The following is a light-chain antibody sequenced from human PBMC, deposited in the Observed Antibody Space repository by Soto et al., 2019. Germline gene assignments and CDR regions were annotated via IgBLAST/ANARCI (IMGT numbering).Light chain of an antibody. V-gene: IGKV3-20*01. CDR3: QQYGSSLWT. Sequence: EIVMTQSPATLSVSPGERATLSCRASQSVSSSYLAWYQQKPGQAPRILIYGASSRDTGIPDRFSGSGSGTDFTLTISRLEPEDFSVYYCQQYGSSLWTFGQGTRLEIK. CDR2: GAS. CDR1: QSVSSSY. J-gene: IGKJ5*01.